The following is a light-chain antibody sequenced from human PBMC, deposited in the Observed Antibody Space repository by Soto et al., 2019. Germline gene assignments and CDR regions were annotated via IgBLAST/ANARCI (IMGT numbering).Light chain of an antibody. CDR1: QSISSW. J-gene: IGKJ1*01. CDR2: DAS. CDR3: QQYNSYSRWT. Sequence: DIQMTQSPSTLSASVGDRVTITCRASQSISSWLAWYQQKPGKAPKLLIYDASSLESGVPSRFSGSGSGTEFTITISSLQPDDFATYYCQQYNSYSRWTFGQGTKVDI. V-gene: IGKV1-5*01.